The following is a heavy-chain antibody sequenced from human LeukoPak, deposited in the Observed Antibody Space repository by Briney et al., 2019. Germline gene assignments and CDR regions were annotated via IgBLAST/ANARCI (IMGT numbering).Heavy chain of an antibody. CDR1: GGSISSYY. D-gene: IGHD1-26*01. CDR3: ARDLLRYGMDV. J-gene: IGHJ6*02. V-gene: IGHV4-59*01. CDR2: IYYSGST. Sequence: SETLSLTCTVPGGSISSYYGSWIRQTPAKGLEWIGHIYYSGSTNYKPSLKSRVTLSVDTSKNQFSLKLSSVTAADTAVYYCARDLLRYGMDVWGQGTTVTVSS.